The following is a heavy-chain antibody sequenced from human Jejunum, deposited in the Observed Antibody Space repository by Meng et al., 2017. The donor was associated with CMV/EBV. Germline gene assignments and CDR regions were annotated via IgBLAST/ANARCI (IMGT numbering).Heavy chain of an antibody. D-gene: IGHD2-15*01. Sequence: LTLSCSASGFTFTCNSVGWVRQAPGKGLKWVAGVTGSGGNTYYADSVRGRFTISRDNSKNTLYLQMNSLRADDTAVYYCARLSDSWGQGTLVTVSS. J-gene: IGHJ4*02. CDR2: VTGSGGNT. CDR1: GFTFTCNS. CDR3: ARLSDS. V-gene: IGHV3-23*01.